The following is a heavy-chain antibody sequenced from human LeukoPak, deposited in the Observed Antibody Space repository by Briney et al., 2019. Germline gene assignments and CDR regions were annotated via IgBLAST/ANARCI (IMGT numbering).Heavy chain of an antibody. V-gene: IGHV3-30*18. CDR3: AKGRDLLPNWFDP. CDR2: ISYDGSNK. J-gene: IGHJ5*02. Sequence: GGSLRLSCAASGFTFSSYGMHWVRQAPGKGLEWVAIISYDGSNKYYADSVKGRFTISRDNSKNTLYLQMNSLRAEDTAVYYCAKGRDLLPNWFDPWGQGTLVTVSS. CDR1: GFTFSSYG.